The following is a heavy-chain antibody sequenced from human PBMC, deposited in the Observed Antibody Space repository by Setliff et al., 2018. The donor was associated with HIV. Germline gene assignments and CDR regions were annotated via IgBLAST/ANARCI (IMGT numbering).Heavy chain of an antibody. CDR1: GYTFIDKY. V-gene: IGHV1-69-2*01. J-gene: IGHJ6*02. CDR3: ATDFGTVRGVMDYYYYGMDV. CDR2: IDPENDET. D-gene: IGHD3-10*01. Sequence: ASVKVSCKASGYTFIDKYMHWVRQAPGKGLHWMGRIDPENDETKYSQKFQVRFTMTADRSTDTAYMELSGLRSEDTAIYYCATDFGTVRGVMDYYYYGMDVWGQGTTVTVSS.